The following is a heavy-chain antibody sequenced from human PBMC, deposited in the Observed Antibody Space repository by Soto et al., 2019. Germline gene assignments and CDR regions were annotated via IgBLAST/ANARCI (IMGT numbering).Heavy chain of an antibody. J-gene: IGHJ6*02. CDR1: GFTFGTYT. CDR2: ISGSDGTT. CDR3: AKLDFWNSYYGLDV. V-gene: IGHV3-23*01. Sequence: GGSLRLSCAASGFTFGTYTMSWVCQAPGKGLEWVSSISGSDGTTYYADSVKGRFSISRDKSKNTLYLQMNSLRAEDTAIYYCAKLDFWNSYYGLDVWGQGTTVTVYS. D-gene: IGHD3-3*01.